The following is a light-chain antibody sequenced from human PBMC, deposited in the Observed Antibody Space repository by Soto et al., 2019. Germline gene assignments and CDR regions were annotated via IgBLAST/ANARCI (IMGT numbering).Light chain of an antibody. CDR3: QQYNSYSQT. CDR2: KAS. Sequence: IQMTQSPSTLSASVGDRVTITCWASQTISNWLAWYQQKPGKAPKLLIYKASTLESAVPSRFSGSGSGTEFTLTINGLQPEDFATYYCQQYNSYSQTFGQGTKVDIK. CDR1: QTISNW. V-gene: IGKV1-5*03. J-gene: IGKJ1*01.